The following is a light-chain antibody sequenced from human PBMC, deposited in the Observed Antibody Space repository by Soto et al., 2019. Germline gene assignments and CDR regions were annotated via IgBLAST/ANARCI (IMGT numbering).Light chain of an antibody. CDR3: QHYDSTSAT. Sequence: DIQMTQSPSTLSASVGDRVTITCRASQGISSCLDWYQQKPGKAPKLLIYYASTLKRGVPSRFSGSGSGTEFTLTISSLQPDDFATYYCQHYDSTSATFGQGTKVDIK. V-gene: IGKV1-5*01. CDR1: QGISSC. CDR2: YAS. J-gene: IGKJ1*01.